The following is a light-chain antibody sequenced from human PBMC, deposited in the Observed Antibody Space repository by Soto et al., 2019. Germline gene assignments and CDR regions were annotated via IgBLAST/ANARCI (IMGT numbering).Light chain of an antibody. CDR1: QSSSNS. CDR3: HQGYSTPADT. CDR2: AAS. J-gene: IGKJ2*01. Sequence: DIQMTQSPSSLSASVGDRVTITCRASQSSSNSVNWYQQKPGKAPKLLISAASRLQSGVPSRFIGSGSGTDFTLTITSLQPEDFASYYCHQGYSTPADTFGQGTKLEIK. V-gene: IGKV1-39*01.